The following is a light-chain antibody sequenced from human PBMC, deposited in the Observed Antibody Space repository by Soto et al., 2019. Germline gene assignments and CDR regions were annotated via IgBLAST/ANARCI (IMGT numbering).Light chain of an antibody. V-gene: IGKV3-20*01. Sequence: EIVLTQSPGTLSLSPGERATLSCRASQTVTSNYLAWYQQRPGQPPRLLIYAASSRATGIPDRFSGSGSGKDFTLTISRLEPEDFAVYFCQQYAASPFTFGPRTKVDIK. CDR3: QQYAASPFT. J-gene: IGKJ3*01. CDR1: QTVTSNY. CDR2: AAS.